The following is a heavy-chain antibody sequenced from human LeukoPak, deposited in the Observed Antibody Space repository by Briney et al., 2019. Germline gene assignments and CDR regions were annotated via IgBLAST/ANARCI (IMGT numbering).Heavy chain of an antibody. CDR1: GFTFSSYA. CDR2: ISGSGGST. CDR3: AKIGMAGGPHLDY. J-gene: IGHJ4*02. V-gene: IGHV3-23*01. D-gene: IGHD2-8*02. Sequence: GGSLRLSCAASGFTFSSYAMSWVRQAPGKGLEWVSAISGSGGSTYYADSVKGWFTISRDNSKNTLYLQMDSLRAEDTAVYYCAKIGMAGGPHLDYWGQGTLVTVSS.